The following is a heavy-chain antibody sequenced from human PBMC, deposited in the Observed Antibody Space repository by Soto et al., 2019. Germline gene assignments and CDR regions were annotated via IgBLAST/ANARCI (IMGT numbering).Heavy chain of an antibody. Sequence: QVQLVESGGGVVQPGRSLRLSCAASGFTFSSYAMHWVRQAPGKGLEWVAFISYDGSNKYYADSVKGRFTISRDNSKNTLYRQKNSLRAEYTAVYYCASTSIIYGSGSYLVDNWGQGTLVTVSS. CDR1: GFTFSSYA. J-gene: IGHJ4*02. CDR2: ISYDGSNK. V-gene: IGHV3-30-3*01. D-gene: IGHD3-10*01. CDR3: ASTSIIYGSGSYLVDN.